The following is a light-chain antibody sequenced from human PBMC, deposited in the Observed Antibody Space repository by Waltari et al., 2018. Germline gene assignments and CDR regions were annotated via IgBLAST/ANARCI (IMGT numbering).Light chain of an antibody. CDR2: KAN. CDR1: SGSLSTTSY. Sequence: QTVVTQEPSLSVSPGGTVTLTCALSSGSLSTTSYATWYQQTPGQAPRTLVYKANASFSGVPDRFFCSIPGNKASLTLPGAQADDESDYYWALYMGSGIWVFGGGTRLTVL. CDR3: ALYMGSGIWV. V-gene: IGLV8-61*01. J-gene: IGLJ3*02.